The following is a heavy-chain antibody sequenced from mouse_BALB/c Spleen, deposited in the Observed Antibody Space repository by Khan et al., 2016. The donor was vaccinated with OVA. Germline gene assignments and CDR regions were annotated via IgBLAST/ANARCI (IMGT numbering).Heavy chain of an antibody. J-gene: IGHJ3*01. CDR3: TRHCYVAWFTY. D-gene: IGHD2-12*01. CDR1: GYSFTSYY. Sequence: VQLKESGPELMKPGASVKISCKASGYSFTSYYIHWVMQSHGKSLEWIGYIDPFSGGTTYNQKFKGKATLTVDKSSSTSYIHHSNLTSEDSAVYYCTRHCYVAWFTYWGQGTLVTVSA. CDR2: IDPFSGGT. V-gene: IGHV1S135*01.